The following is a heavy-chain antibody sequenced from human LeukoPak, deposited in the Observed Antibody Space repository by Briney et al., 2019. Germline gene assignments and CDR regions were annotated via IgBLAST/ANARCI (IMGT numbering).Heavy chain of an antibody. CDR2: ISGSGGST. D-gene: IGHD3-10*01. V-gene: IGHV3-23*01. Sequence: GGSLRLSCAASGFTFSSYAMSWVRQAPGKGLEWVSAISGSGGSTYYADPVKGRFTISRDNSKNTLYLQMNSLRAEDTAVYYCAKAPPYLSGSYYIIDYWGQGTLVTVSS. CDR1: GFTFSSYA. J-gene: IGHJ4*02. CDR3: AKAPPYLSGSYYIIDY.